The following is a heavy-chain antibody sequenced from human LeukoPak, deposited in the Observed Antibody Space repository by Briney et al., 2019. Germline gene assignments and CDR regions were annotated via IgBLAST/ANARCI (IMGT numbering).Heavy chain of an antibody. J-gene: IGHJ4*02. CDR1: GYSISSGYY. CDR3: ARGDIPDF. D-gene: IGHD2-21*01. Sequence: SETLSLTCGVSGYSISSGYYWGWIRQSPGKGLEWIGSIFHSGKTYYNLSLKSRVTISVDTSKNQFSLKLSSVTAADTAVYYCARGDIPDFWGQGTLVTVSS. V-gene: IGHV4-38-2*01. CDR2: IFHSGKT.